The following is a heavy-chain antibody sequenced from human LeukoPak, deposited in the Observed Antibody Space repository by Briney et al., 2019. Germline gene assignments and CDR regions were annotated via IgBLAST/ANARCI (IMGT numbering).Heavy chain of an antibody. Sequence: GGFLRLSCAASGFTFSSYAMHWVRQAPGKGLEWVAVISYDGSNKYYADSVKGRFTISRDNSKNTLYLQMNSLRAEDTAVYYCARDHGGYSGYDAFDYWGQGTLVTVSP. CDR1: GFTFSSYA. D-gene: IGHD5-12*01. CDR2: ISYDGSNK. CDR3: ARDHGGYSGYDAFDY. V-gene: IGHV3-30*04. J-gene: IGHJ4*02.